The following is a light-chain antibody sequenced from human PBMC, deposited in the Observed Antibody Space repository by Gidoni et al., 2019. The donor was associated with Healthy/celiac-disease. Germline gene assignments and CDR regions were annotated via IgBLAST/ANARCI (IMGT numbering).Light chain of an antibody. V-gene: IGKV3-20*01. CDR1: QSVSSSY. CDR3: QHQGT. CDR2: GAS. J-gene: IGKJ4*01. Sequence: DIVLTQSPGTLSLSPGARATLSCRASQSVSSSYLAWYQQKPGQAPRLLIYGASSRATGIPDRFSGSGSGTDFTLTISRLEPEDFAVYYCQHQGTFGGGTKVEIK.